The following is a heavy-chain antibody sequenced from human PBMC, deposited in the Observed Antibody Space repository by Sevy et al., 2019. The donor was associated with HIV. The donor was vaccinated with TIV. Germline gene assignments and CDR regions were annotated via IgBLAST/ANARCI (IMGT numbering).Heavy chain of an antibody. CDR3: ARDMGYCSGGSCYIWDYYGMDV. CDR1: GFIFSRYW. J-gene: IGHJ6*02. V-gene: IGHV3-7*03. CDR2: IKQDGSEK. D-gene: IGHD2-15*01. Sequence: GGSLRLSCAASGFIFSRYWMTWVRQAPGKGLEWVANIKQDGSEKYYVDSVKGRFTISRDNAKNSLYLQMNSLRAEDTAVYYCARDMGYCSGGSCYIWDYYGMDVWGQGTTVTVSS.